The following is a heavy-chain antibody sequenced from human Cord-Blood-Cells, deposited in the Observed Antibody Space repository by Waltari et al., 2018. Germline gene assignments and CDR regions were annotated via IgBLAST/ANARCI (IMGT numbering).Heavy chain of an antibody. Sequence: QVQLVQSGAAVKKPGDSVMVSCKASGYTLTSYHINWVRQASGQGREWMGWMNPNSGNTGYAQKFQGRVTMTRNTSISTAYMELSSLRSEDTAVYYCASSGMGTGDLGSGMDVWGQGTTVTVSS. D-gene: IGHD7-27*01. CDR2: MNPNSGNT. V-gene: IGHV1-8*01. CDR1: GYTLTSYH. J-gene: IGHJ6*02. CDR3: ASSGMGTGDLGSGMDV.